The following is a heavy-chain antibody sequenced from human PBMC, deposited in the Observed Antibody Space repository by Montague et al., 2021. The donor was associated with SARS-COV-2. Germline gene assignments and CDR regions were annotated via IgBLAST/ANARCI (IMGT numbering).Heavy chain of an antibody. CDR2: IYSNGDK. Sequence: PALVKPTQTPTLTCTFSGFSLSTPNVGVAWIRQPPGKALEWLAVIYSNGDKRYSPSLQRRLTITKDTSRNQVVVSLTNVDPLDTATYYCAHLIRYYDIFTGIPFDDWGQGTQVTVSS. CDR3: AHLIRYYDIFTGIPFDD. J-gene: IGHJ4*02. CDR1: GFSLSTPNVG. D-gene: IGHD3-9*01. V-gene: IGHV2-5*01.